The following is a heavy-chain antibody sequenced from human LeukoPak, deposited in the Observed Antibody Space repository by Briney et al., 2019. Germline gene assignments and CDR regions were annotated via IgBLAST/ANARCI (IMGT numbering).Heavy chain of an antibody. D-gene: IGHD3-10*01. V-gene: IGHV3-23*01. Sequence: PGGSLRLSCAASGFTFSSYAMSWVRQAPGKGLEWASAISGSGGSTYYTDSVKGRFTISRDNSKNTLYLQMNSLRAEDTAVYYCAKDLWAYYYGSGSYLDYWGQGTLVTVSS. CDR1: GFTFSSYA. J-gene: IGHJ4*02. CDR3: AKDLWAYYYGSGSYLDY. CDR2: ISGSGGST.